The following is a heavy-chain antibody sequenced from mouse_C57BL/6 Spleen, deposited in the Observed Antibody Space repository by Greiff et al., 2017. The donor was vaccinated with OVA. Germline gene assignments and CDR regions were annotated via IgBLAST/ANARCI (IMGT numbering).Heavy chain of an antibody. D-gene: IGHD2-4*01. J-gene: IGHJ2*01. V-gene: IGHV1-59*01. CDR3: ARQGGSRDYDGSHFDY. CDR2: IDPSDSYP. Sequence: QVQLQQPGAELVRPGTSVKLSCKASGYTFTSYWMHWVKQRPGQGLEWIGVIDPSDSYPTYNQQFKGKATLTVDTSSSTAYMQRSSLTSEDSAVYYCARQGGSRDYDGSHFDYWGQGTTLTVSS. CDR1: GYTFTSYW.